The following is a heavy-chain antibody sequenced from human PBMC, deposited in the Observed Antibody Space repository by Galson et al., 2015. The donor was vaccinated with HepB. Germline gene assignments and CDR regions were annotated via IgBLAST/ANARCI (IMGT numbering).Heavy chain of an antibody. CDR3: AKPGGDSDYDRSGWYYYDL. D-gene: IGHD6-19*01. CDR2: IYYDGNSK. CDR1: GFTFSSYA. V-gene: IGHV3-30*02. J-gene: IGHJ4*02. Sequence: SLRLSCAASGFTFSSYAIHWVRQAPGKGLEWVAFIYYDGNSKYYADSVKGRFTISRDNSKNTLFLQTNSLRAEDTAVYYCAKPGGDSDYDRSGWYYYDLWGQGTLVTVSS.